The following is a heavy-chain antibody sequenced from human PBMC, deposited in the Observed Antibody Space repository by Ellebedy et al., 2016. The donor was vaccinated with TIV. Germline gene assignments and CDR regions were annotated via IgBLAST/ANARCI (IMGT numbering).Heavy chain of an antibody. V-gene: IGHV1-18*04. Sequence: AASVKVSCKASGHTFSNYDISWARQAPGQGLEWMGWISAYNGNTNYAQKLQGRVTMTTDTSTSTVYMELRSLRSDDTAVYYCARLGSGWQHFDYWGQGTLVTVSS. CDR1: GHTFSNYD. D-gene: IGHD6-19*01. J-gene: IGHJ4*02. CDR2: ISAYNGNT. CDR3: ARLGSGWQHFDY.